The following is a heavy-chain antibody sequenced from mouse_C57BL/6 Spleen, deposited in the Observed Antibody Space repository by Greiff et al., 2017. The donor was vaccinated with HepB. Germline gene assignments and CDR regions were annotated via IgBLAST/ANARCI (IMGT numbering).Heavy chain of an antibody. CDR2: ILPGSGST. J-gene: IGHJ3*01. Sequence: QVQLQQSGAELMKPGASVKLSCKATGYTFTGYWIEWVKQRPGHGLEWIGEILPGSGSTNYNEKFKGKATFTADTSSNTAFMHLSSLTTEDSAIYYCARLGDYYGSSPFAYWGQGTLVTVSA. V-gene: IGHV1-9*01. CDR3: ARLGDYYGSSPFAY. D-gene: IGHD1-1*01. CDR1: GYTFTGYW.